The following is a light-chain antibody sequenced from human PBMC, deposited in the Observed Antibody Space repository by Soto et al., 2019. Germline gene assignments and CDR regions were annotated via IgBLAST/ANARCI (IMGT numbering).Light chain of an antibody. CDR2: EAS. V-gene: IGKV3-11*01. CDR1: QSFSSY. CDR3: QQRTNWVT. J-gene: IGKJ4*01. Sequence: EIVLTQSPATVSLSPGERATLSCRASQSFSSYLAWYQQKPGQAPRLLIYEASNRATGIPARFSGSGSGTDFTLTISRLEPEDFAVYYCQQRTNWVTFGGGTKVDIK.